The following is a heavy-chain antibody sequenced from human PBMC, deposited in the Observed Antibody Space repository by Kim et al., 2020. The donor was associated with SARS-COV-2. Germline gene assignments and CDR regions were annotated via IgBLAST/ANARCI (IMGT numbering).Heavy chain of an antibody. CDR3: ARVQQQLILHPDY. V-gene: IGHV3-13*01. D-gene: IGHD6-13*01. Sequence: YPGSVKGRFTISRENAKNSLYLQMNSLRAGDTAVYYCARVQQQLILHPDYWGQGTLVTVSS. J-gene: IGHJ4*02.